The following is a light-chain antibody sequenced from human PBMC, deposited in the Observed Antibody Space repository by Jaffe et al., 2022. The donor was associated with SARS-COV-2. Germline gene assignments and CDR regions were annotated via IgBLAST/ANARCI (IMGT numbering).Light chain of an antibody. CDR3: CSYAGGSTWV. V-gene: IGLV2-23*01. Sequence: QSALTQPASVSGSPGQSITISCTGTSSDLGSYDLVSWYQQHPGKAPELMIYEGTKRPSGVSNRFSGSKSGNTASLTISGLQAEDEADYYCCSYAGGSTWVFGGGTKLTVL. CDR1: SSDLGSYDL. J-gene: IGLJ3*02. CDR2: EGT.